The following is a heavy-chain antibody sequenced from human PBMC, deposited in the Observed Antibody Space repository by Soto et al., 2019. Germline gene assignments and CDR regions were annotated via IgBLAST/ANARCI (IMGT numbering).Heavy chain of an antibody. V-gene: IGHV3-64*01. D-gene: IGHD2-21*01. Sequence: EVQLVESVGGLVQPGGSLRLSGAASGFTFSSYAMHWVRQAPGKGLEYVSVITSNGGNTDYASSVKGRFTISRDNSKNTLYLQMGSLRAEDMAVYYCARRIPFGYGMDVWGQGTTVTVSS. CDR3: ARRIPFGYGMDV. CDR2: ITSNGGNT. J-gene: IGHJ6*02. CDR1: GFTFSSYA.